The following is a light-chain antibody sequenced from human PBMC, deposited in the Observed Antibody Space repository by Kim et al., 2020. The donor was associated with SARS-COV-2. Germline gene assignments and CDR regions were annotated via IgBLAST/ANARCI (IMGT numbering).Light chain of an antibody. CDR1: QSVSSN. V-gene: IGKV3-15*01. J-gene: IGKJ1*01. CDR2: GAS. Sequence: SPGERAPLSSRASQSVSSNLAWYQQKPGQAPRLLIYGASTRATGIPARFSGSGSGTEFTLTISSLQSEDFAVYYCQQYNNWPPWTFGQGTKVDIK. CDR3: QQYNNWPPWT.